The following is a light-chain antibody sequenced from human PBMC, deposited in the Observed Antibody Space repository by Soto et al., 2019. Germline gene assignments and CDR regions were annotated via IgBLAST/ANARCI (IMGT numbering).Light chain of an antibody. V-gene: IGLV2-11*01. J-gene: IGLJ3*02. CDR1: SSNVGGYNY. CDR2: DVN. Sequence: QSALTQPRSVSGSLGQSVTISCTGTSSNVGGYNYVSWYQQHPGKAPKLMIYDVNKRPSGVPDRFSGSKSGNTASLTISGLQAADEADYYCCSYAGSWVFGGGTKVTVL. CDR3: CSYAGSWV.